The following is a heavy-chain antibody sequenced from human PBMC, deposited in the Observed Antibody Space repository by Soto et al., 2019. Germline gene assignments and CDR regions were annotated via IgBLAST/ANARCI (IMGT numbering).Heavy chain of an antibody. CDR2: IDPSDSYT. D-gene: IGHD4-17*01. J-gene: IGHJ6*02. CDR3: ARRTDYGDYEYYYGMGV. CDR1: GYSFTIYW. V-gene: IGHV5-10-1*01. Sequence: GQSLKIACNGSGYSFTIYWVSCVRQMPGKGLEWMGRIDPSDSYTNYSPSFQGHVTISADKSISTACLQWSSLKASDTAMYYCARRTDYGDYEYYYGMGVWGQGTTVTVSS.